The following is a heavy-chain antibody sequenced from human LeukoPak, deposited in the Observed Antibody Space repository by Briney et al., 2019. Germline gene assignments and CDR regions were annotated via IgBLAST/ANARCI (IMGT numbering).Heavy chain of an antibody. CDR2: IYSGGST. CDR1: GFTVSSNY. Sequence: GGSLRLSCAASGFTVSSNYMSWVRQAPGKGLEWVSVIYSGGSTYYADSVKGRFTISRDNSKNTLYLQMNSLRAEDTAVYYCARVDYGDYGFDWFDPWGQGTLVTVSS. J-gene: IGHJ5*02. V-gene: IGHV3-66*01. D-gene: IGHD4-17*01. CDR3: ARVDYGDYGFDWFDP.